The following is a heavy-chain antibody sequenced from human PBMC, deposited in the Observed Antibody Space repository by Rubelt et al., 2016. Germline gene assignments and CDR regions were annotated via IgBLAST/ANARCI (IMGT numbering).Heavy chain of an antibody. D-gene: IGHD4-17*01. J-gene: IGHJ6*02. CDR1: GFTFDDYG. CDR2: INWNGGST. CDR3: ASTVTITGYYYYGMDV. V-gene: IGHV3-20*04. Sequence: EVQLVEAGGGLVQPGGSLRLSCSASGFTFDDYGMSWVRQAPGKGLEWVSGINWNGGSTGYADSVKGRITISRDNPKNTLYLLQNRLRGEDTAVYYFASTVTITGYYYYGMDVWGQGTTVTVSS.